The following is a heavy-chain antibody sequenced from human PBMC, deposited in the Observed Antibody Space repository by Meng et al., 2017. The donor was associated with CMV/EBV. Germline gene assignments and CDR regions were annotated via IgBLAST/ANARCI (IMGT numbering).Heavy chain of an antibody. CDR1: GGSISSSSYY. Sequence: SETLSLTCTVSGGSISSSSYYWGWIRQPPGTGLEWIGSIYYSGSTYYNPSLKSRVTISVDTSKNQFSLKLSSVTAADTAVYYCARFPLYCSGGSCYSGTWYWGQGTLVTVSS. CDR3: ARFPLYCSGGSCYSGTWY. V-gene: IGHV4-39*01. J-gene: IGHJ4*02. D-gene: IGHD2-15*01. CDR2: IYYSGST.